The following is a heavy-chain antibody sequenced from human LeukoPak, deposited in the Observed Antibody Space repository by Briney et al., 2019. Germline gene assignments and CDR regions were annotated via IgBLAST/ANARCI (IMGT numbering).Heavy chain of an antibody. J-gene: IGHJ6*04. Sequence: PSETLSLTCAVYGGSFSVYYWSWIRQPPGKGLEWIGEINHSGSTNYNPSLKSRVTISVDTSKNQFSLKLSSVTAADTAVYYCARSSVWGKGTTVTVSS. CDR2: INHSGST. CDR3: ARSSV. CDR1: GGSFSVYY. V-gene: IGHV4-34*01.